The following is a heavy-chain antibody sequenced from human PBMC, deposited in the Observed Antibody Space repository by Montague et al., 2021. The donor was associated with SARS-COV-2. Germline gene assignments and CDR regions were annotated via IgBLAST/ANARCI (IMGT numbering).Heavy chain of an antibody. CDR3: ARGSSGGDFVIRSGMDV. CDR2: IYSGGTT. Sequence: SLRLSCAASGFTVSSNYMSWVRQAPGKGLEWVSIIYSGGTTYYADSAKGRFTISRDNSKNSLYLQMNSLRAEDTAVYYCARGSSGGDFVIRSGMDVWGQGTTVTVSS. CDR1: GFTVSSNY. V-gene: IGHV3-53*01. D-gene: IGHD2-21*01. J-gene: IGHJ6*02.